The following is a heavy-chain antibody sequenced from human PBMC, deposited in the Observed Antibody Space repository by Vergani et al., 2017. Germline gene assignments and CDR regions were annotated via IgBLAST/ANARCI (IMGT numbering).Heavy chain of an antibody. CDR2: IIPIFGTA. J-gene: IGHJ3*02. CDR3: TTDNQQSSLGHCSVTNCYGGVFDI. V-gene: IGHV1-69*01. D-gene: IGHD2-15*01. CDR1: GGTFRSYA. Sequence: QVQLVQSGAEVKKPGSSVKVSCKASGGTFRSYAISWVRQAPGQGLEWMGGIIPIFGTANYAQNFQGRVTMTADESTSTAYMELSSLRSEDTAVYYCTTDNQQSSLGHCSVTNCYGGVFDIWGQGTVVTVSS.